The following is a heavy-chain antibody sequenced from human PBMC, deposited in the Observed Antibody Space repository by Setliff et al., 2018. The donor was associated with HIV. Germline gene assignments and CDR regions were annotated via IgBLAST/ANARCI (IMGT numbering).Heavy chain of an antibody. CDR3: ARGGIATRPEFPVDY. CDR2: INHSGST. Sequence: SETLSLTCAAYGGSFSGYYWNWIRQSPGRGLEWIGEINHSGSTYYNPSLKSRVTISVDTSKDHFSLRLNSVTAADTAVYYCARGGIATRPEFPVDYWGQGTLVTVSS. V-gene: IGHV4-34*01. D-gene: IGHD6-6*01. J-gene: IGHJ4*02. CDR1: GGSFSGYY.